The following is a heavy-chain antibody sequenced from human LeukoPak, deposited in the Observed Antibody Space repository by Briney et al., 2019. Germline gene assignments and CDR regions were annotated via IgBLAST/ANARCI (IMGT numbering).Heavy chain of an antibody. CDR2: INSSGGST. D-gene: IGHD2-2*01. V-gene: IGHV3-23*01. CDR1: GFTFRSYA. Sequence: GGSLRLSCVASGFTFRSYAMSWVRQAPGKGLEWVSTINSSGGSTYYADSLKGRFTISRDISKNTLYLQMNSLRAEDTAIYYCAKDLRPCSSTSCYAPVDYWGQGTLVTVSS. J-gene: IGHJ4*02. CDR3: AKDLRPCSSTSCYAPVDY.